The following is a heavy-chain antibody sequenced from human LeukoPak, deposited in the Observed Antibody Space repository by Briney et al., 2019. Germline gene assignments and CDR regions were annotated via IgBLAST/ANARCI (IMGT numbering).Heavy chain of an antibody. Sequence: PSETLSLACAVYGGSFSGYYWSWIRQAPGKGLEWVSSISSSSSYIYYADSVKGRFTISRDNAKNSLYLQMNSLRAEDTAVYYCARAGGSTADFDYWGQGTLVTVSS. CDR3: ARAGGSTADFDY. V-gene: IGHV3-21*01. D-gene: IGHD3-16*01. J-gene: IGHJ4*02. CDR2: ISSSSSYI. CDR1: GGSFSGYY.